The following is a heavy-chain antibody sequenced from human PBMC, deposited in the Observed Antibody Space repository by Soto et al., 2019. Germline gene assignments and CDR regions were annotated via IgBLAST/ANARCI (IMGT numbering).Heavy chain of an antibody. V-gene: IGHV4-31*03. CDR3: ARRGGSSSGYYYYAMDV. CDR2: IYSNGDT. Sequence: SETLSLTCSVSSDSMDSGGYYWSWIRQHPGKGLEWIGYIYSNGDTYYNPSLKSRVTISVDTSKNQFSLNLTSVTAADTAVYYCARRGGSSSGYYYYAMDVWGQGTTVTVSS. D-gene: IGHD6-6*01. CDR1: SDSMDSGGYY. J-gene: IGHJ6*02.